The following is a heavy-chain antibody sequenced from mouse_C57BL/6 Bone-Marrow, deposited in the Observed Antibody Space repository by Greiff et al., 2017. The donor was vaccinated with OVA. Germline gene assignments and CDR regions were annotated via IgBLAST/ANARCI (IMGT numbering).Heavy chain of an antibody. CDR2: ISYDGSN. CDR1: GYSITSGYY. CDR3: ARKGTGTVDY. V-gene: IGHV3-6*01. D-gene: IGHD4-1*01. J-gene: IGHJ2*01. Sequence: EVQLVESGPGLVKPSQSLSLTCSVTGYSITSGYYWNWIRQFPGNKLEWMGYISYDGSNNYNPSLKNRISITRDTSKNQFFLKLNSVTTEDTATYYCARKGTGTVDYWGQGTTLTVSS.